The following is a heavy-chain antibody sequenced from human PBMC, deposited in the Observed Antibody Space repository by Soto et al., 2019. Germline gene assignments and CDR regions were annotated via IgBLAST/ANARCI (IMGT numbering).Heavy chain of an antibody. Sequence: ASVKVSCKASGYTFTGYYMHLVRQAPGQGLEWMGWINPNSGGTNYAQKFQGWVTMTRDTSISTAYMELSRLRSDDTAVYYCARDRNYDFWSGYSQYYYYYMEVWGKGTTVTVSS. CDR3: ARDRNYDFWSGYSQYYYYYMEV. D-gene: IGHD3-3*01. J-gene: IGHJ6*03. CDR1: GYTFTGYY. V-gene: IGHV1-2*04. CDR2: INPNSGGT.